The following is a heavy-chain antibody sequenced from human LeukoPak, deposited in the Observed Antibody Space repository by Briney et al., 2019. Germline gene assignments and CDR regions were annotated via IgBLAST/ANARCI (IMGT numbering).Heavy chain of an antibody. CDR3: AKDSSSLITIFGVDKKGYYFDY. J-gene: IGHJ4*02. CDR2: ISGSGGST. D-gene: IGHD3-3*01. V-gene: IGHV3-23*01. CDR1: GFTFSSYA. Sequence: QPGGSLRLSCAASGFTFSSYAMSWVRQAPGKGLEWVSAISGSGGSTYYADSVKGRFTISRDNSKNTLYLQMNSLRAEDTAVYYCAKDSSSLITIFGVDKKGYYFDYWGQGTLVTVSS.